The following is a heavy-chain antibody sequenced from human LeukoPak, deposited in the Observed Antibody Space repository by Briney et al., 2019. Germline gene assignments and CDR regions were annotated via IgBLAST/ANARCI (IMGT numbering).Heavy chain of an antibody. CDR3: TKHPFYYDSSGYGGNFDY. CDR1: GFTFSNAW. J-gene: IGHJ4*02. Sequence: GGSLRLSCAASGFTFSNAWMSWVRQAPGKGLEWVGRIKSKTDGGTTDYAAPVKGRFTISRDDSKNTLYLQMNSLKTEDTAVYYCTKHPFYYDSSGYGGNFDYWGQGTLVTVSS. D-gene: IGHD3-22*01. V-gene: IGHV3-15*01. CDR2: IKSKTDGGTT.